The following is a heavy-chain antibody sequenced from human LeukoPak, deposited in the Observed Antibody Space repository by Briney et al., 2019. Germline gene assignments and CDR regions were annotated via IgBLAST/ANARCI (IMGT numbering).Heavy chain of an antibody. CDR1: GFIFSSCG. J-gene: IGHJ4*02. CDR3: AKGDLYGDYVILN. CDR2: IWYDGSNK. D-gene: IGHD4-17*01. V-gene: IGHV3-33*06. Sequence: PGGSLRLSCAASGFIFSSCGMHWVRQAPGKGLEWVAVIWYDGSNKYYADSVKGRFTISRDNSKNTLYLQMNSLRAEDTAVYYCAKGDLYGDYVILNWGQGTLVTVSS.